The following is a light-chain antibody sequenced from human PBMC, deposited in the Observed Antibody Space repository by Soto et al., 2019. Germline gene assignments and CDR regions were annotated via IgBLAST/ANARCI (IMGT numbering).Light chain of an antibody. V-gene: IGKV3-11*01. CDR1: QSVSSY. CDR2: DTS. J-gene: IGKJ5*01. Sequence: IVLTQSPVTLSLSPGERATRSCRASQSVSSYLAWYQQKPGQAPRLLIFDTSTRATGVPDRFSGSGSGTDFTLTISSLQAADFAVYHCQHYKNWPITFGQGTRL. CDR3: QHYKNWPIT.